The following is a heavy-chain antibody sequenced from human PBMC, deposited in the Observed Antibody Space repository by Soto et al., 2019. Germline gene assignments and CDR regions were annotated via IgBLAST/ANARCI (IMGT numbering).Heavy chain of an antibody. V-gene: IGHV1-18*01. D-gene: IGHD1-26*01. CDR1: GYTFSSYF. CDR3: ARDYSGRSLFDY. CDR2: ISAYNGNT. J-gene: IGHJ4*02. Sequence: GASVKVSCKASGYTFSSYFISWVRQAPGQGLEWMGWISAYNGNTNYAQNLQGRVTMTTDTSTSTAYMELRRLRSDDTAVYYCARDYSGRSLFDYWGQGTLVTVSS.